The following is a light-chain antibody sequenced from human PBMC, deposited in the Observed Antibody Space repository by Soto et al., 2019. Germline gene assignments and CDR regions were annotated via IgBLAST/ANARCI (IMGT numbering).Light chain of an antibody. J-gene: IGKJ5*01. V-gene: IGKV3D-15*01. CDR3: QQYNEWPPFT. CDR1: QSVSSY. Sequence: TQSPATLSLSPGERATLSCRASQSVSSYLAWYQQRPGQAPRLLIYGASSRATGIPDRFSGSVSGTEFTLTISSLQSEDFAVYYCQQYNEWPPFTFGQGTQLEIK. CDR2: GAS.